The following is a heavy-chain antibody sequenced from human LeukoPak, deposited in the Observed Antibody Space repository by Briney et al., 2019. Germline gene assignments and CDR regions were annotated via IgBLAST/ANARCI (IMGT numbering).Heavy chain of an antibody. CDR1: GYTFTSYG. J-gene: IGHJ6*03. CDR2: ISAYNGNT. Sequence: ASVKVSCKASGYTFTSYGINWVRQAPGQGLEWMGWISAYNGNTNYAQKLQGRVTMTTDTSTSTAYMDLRSLRSDDTAVYYCARGTLDGIVVVPAAIGDYYYYYMDVWGKGTTVTVSS. D-gene: IGHD2-2*02. CDR3: ARGTLDGIVVVPAAIGDYYYYYMDV. V-gene: IGHV1-18*01.